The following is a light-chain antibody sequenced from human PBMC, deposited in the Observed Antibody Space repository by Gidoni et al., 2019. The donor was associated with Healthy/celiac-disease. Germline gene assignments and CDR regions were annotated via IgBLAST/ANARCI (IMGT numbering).Light chain of an antibody. CDR3: QQRSNWPLT. V-gene: IGKV3-11*01. CDR2: DAS. Sequence: EIVLTQSPATLSLSPGERATLSCRASQSVSSYLAWYQQKPGQAPRLLIYDASNRDTGIQARFSGSGSWTDFTLTISSLEPEDFAVYYCQQRSNWPLTFGGGTKVEIK. J-gene: IGKJ4*01. CDR1: QSVSSY.